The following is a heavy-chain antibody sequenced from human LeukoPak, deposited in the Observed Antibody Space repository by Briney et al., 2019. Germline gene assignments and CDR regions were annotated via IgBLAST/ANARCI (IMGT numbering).Heavy chain of an antibody. CDR3: ARDDPKDYV. V-gene: IGHV3-30-3*01. J-gene: IGHJ4*02. CDR1: GFTFSSHA. D-gene: IGHD4-17*01. Sequence: PGRSLRLSCAASGFTFSSHAMHWVRQAPGKGLEWVAVISYDGSNKYYADSVKGRFTISGDNSKNTLYLQMNSLRAEDTAVYYCARDDPKDYVWGQGTLVTVSS. CDR2: ISYDGSNK.